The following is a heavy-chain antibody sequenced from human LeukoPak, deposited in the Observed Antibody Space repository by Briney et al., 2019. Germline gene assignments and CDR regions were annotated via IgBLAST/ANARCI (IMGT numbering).Heavy chain of an antibody. Sequence: ASVKVSCKASGYSFTSYGITWVRQAPGQGLEWVGWINPYNGNTNYAQKLQGRVTMTTDTSTSTAYMDLRSLRSDDTAVYYCARDRSSGSYYYYYGMDVWGQGTTVTVSS. CDR1: GYSFTSYG. D-gene: IGHD1-26*01. V-gene: IGHV1-18*01. J-gene: IGHJ6*02. CDR3: ARDRSSGSYYYYYGMDV. CDR2: INPYNGNT.